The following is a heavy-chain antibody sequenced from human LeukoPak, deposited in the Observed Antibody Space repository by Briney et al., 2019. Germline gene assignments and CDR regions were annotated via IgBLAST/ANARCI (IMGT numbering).Heavy chain of an antibody. J-gene: IGHJ4*02. D-gene: IGHD4/OR15-4a*01. V-gene: IGHV3-53*01. CDR2: IYSDNT. CDR3: ARRAGAYSHPYDY. CDR1: GFTFSNHG. Sequence: QTGGSLRLSCAASGFTFSNHGMNWVRQAPGKGLEWVSFIYSDNTHYSDSVKGRFTISRDNSKNTLYLQMNSLRAEDTAVYYCARRAGAYSHPYDYWGQGTLVTVSS.